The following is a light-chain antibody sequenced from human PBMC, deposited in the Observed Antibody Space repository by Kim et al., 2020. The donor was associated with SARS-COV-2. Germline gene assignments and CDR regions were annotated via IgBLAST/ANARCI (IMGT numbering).Light chain of an antibody. CDR2: TKS. J-gene: IGKJ3*01. Sequence: SAAVGERITLTCRASQSVRRYLNWYQQKPGKPPRLLIHTKSSLQSGVPSRFSGSGSETDFTLTINSLQPEDFATYYCQQSDSPLTFGPGTKVDIK. CDR3: QQSDSPLT. V-gene: IGKV1-39*01. CDR1: QSVRRY.